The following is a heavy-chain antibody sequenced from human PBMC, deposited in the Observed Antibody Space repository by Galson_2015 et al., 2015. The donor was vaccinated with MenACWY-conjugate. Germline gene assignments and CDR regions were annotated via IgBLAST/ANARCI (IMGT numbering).Heavy chain of an antibody. CDR2: IHASGGRT. D-gene: IGHD2-21*01. Sequence: SLRLSCAASGFTFSNYAMSWVRQAPGKGLEWVSAIHASGGRTAYADSVKGRFTISRDNSKNTLYLQMNSLRVEDTAVYYCAKSGSDSYLYSMDVWGQGTTVTVSS. V-gene: IGHV3-23*01. CDR3: AKSGSDSYLYSMDV. J-gene: IGHJ6*02. CDR1: GFTFSNYA.